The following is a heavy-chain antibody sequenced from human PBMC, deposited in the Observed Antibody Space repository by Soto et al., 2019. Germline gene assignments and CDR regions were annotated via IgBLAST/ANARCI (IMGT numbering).Heavy chain of an antibody. D-gene: IGHD6-13*01. CDR1: GGSFSGYY. J-gene: IGHJ6*02. V-gene: IGHV4-34*01. CDR3: ARAIAAAGTGWYYYYYGMDV. Sequence: SETLSLTCAVYGGSFSGYYWSWIRQPPGKGLEWIGEINHSGSTNYNPSLKSRVTISVDTSKNQFSLKLSSVTAADTAVYYCARAIAAAGTGWYYYYYGMDVWGQGTTVTVSS. CDR2: INHSGST.